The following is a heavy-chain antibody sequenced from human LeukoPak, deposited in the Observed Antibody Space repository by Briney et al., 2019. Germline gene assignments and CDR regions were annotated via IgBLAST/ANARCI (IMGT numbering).Heavy chain of an antibody. CDR2: INPNSGGT. J-gene: IGHJ4*02. D-gene: IGHD4-17*01. CDR1: GYTFTSYG. V-gene: IGHV1-2*06. Sequence: ASVKVSCKASGYTFTSYGISWVRQAPGQGLEWMGRINPNSGGTNYAQKFQGRVTMTRDTSISTAYMELSRLRSDDTAVYYCARTYGDYVRMRLDYWGQGTLVTVSS. CDR3: ARTYGDYVRMRLDY.